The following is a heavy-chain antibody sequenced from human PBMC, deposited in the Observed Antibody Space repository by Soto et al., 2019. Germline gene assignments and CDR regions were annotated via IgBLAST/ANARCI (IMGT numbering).Heavy chain of an antibody. CDR2: INPNSGGT. V-gene: IGHV1-2*02. D-gene: IGHD6-6*01. J-gene: IGHJ4*02. CDR1: GNTFTGYY. Sequence: QVQLVQSGAEVKKPGASVKVSCKASGNTFTGYYMQWVRQAPGPGLEWMGWINPNSGGTNYAQKVQGRVTMTRDTSIGTAYMELSRLRSADTAVYYCARVGSSSVVGHFDYWGQGTLVNVSS. CDR3: ARVGSSSVVGHFDY.